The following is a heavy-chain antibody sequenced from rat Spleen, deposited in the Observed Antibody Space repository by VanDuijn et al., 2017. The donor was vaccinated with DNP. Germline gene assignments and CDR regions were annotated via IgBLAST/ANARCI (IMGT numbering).Heavy chain of an antibody. CDR3: TRGGYNSGNEDFDY. D-gene: IGHD4-3*01. Sequence: EVQLVESGGGLVQPGRSLKLSCVASGFTFNNYWMSWIRQAPGKGLEWVASITNTGGSIYYPDSVKGRFTISRDNAQNTLYLQMNSLRSEDTATYYCTRGGYNSGNEDFDYWGQGVMVTVSS. CDR1: GFTFNNYW. CDR2: ITNTGGSI. V-gene: IGHV5-31*01. J-gene: IGHJ2*01.